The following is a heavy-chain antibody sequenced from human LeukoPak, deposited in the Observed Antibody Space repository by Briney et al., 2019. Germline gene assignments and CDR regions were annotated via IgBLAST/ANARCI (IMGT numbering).Heavy chain of an antibody. Sequence: SETLSLTCNVSGASISSYYWSWIRQPPGEGLEWIGYFYHSGGTNYNPSLKSRATISIDTSKSEVSLKLRSVTAADTAVYYCARGASSSWYSLWKFWGQGTLVTVSS. CDR1: GASISSYY. V-gene: IGHV4-59*01. J-gene: IGHJ4*02. CDR3: ARGASSSWYSLWKF. D-gene: IGHD6-13*01. CDR2: FYHSGGT.